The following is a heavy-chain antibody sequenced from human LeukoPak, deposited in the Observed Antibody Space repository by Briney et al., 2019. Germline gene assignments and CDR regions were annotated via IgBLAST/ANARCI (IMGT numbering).Heavy chain of an antibody. CDR3: ARRYYYDSSLDY. Sequence: GASVKVSCKASGYTVTGYYMHWVRQAPGQGLEWMGWINPNSGGTNYAQKFQGRVTMTRDTSISTAYMELSRLRSDDTAVYYCARRYYYDSSLDYWGRGTLVTVSS. CDR2: INPNSGGT. J-gene: IGHJ4*02. V-gene: IGHV1-2*02. D-gene: IGHD3-22*01. CDR1: GYTVTGYY.